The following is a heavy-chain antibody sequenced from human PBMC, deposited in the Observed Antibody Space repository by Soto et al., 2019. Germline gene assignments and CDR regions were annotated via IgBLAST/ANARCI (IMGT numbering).Heavy chain of an antibody. CDR2: IYPGDSDT. D-gene: IGHD2-15*01. CDR3: ARTDRIPDP. CDR1: GYAFVDCG. Sequence: GYAFVDCGSGCISKMPGKGLEWMGIIYPGDSDTRYSPSFQGQVTISADKSISTAYLQWSSLKASYHAIYYCARTDRIPDPWGNRTPVIVSS. V-gene: IGHV5-51*01. J-gene: IGHJ5*02.